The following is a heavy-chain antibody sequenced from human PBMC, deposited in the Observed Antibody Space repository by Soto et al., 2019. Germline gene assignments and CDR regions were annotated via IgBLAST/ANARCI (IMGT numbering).Heavy chain of an antibody. CDR2: IRSKPNTDAT. CDR1: GFTSSASA. Sequence: EVQLVESGGGLVQPGGSWKLSGAPSGFTSSASARTGVPQASGKGRGWVGRIRSKPNTDATAYAASVKGRFTISRDDSKNTAYLQMNSLKTEDTAVYYCTRHVDCSGGSCYSGYYYYMDVWGKGTTVTVSS. D-gene: IGHD2-15*01. J-gene: IGHJ6*03. CDR3: TRHVDCSGGSCYSGYYYYMDV. V-gene: IGHV3-73*01.